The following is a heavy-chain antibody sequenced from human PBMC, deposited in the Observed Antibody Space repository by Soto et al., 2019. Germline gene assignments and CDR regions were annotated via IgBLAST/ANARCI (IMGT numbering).Heavy chain of an antibody. V-gene: IGHV4-30-4*01. J-gene: IGHJ4*02. CDR3: AREKGYIPAHKNFDS. Sequence: SETLSLTCTVSGGSVSSGDYFLSWIRQPPGKGLEWIGYIYDSGSSYYNPSLKSRVTMSVDTSKNQFSLKLRSVTAADTDMYYCAREKGYIPAHKNFDSWGQGTLVTVSS. CDR2: IYDSGSS. D-gene: IGHD5-12*01. CDR1: GGSVSSGDYF.